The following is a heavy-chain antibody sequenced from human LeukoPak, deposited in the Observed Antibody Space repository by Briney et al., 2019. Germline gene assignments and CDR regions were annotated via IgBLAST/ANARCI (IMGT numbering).Heavy chain of an antibody. V-gene: IGHV3-48*01. Sequence: GGSLRLSCAASGFTFSSYSMNWVRQAPGKGLEGVSYISSSSSTIYYADSVKGRFTISRDNAKNSLYLQMNSLRAEDTAVYYCAELGITMIGGVWGKGTTVTISS. CDR2: ISSSSSTI. CDR3: AELGITMIGGV. CDR1: GFTFSSYS. J-gene: IGHJ6*04. D-gene: IGHD3-10*02.